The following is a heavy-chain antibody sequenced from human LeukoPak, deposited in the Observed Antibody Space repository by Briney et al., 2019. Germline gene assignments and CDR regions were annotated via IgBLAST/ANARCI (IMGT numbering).Heavy chain of an antibody. J-gene: IGHJ4*02. CDR3: ARGLAGTDY. D-gene: IGHD6-19*01. Sequence: ASVKVSCKASGYTFTGYYMHWVRQATGQGLEWMGWMNPNSGNTGYAQKFQGRVTMTRNTSISTAYMELSSLRSEDTAVYYCARGLAGTDYWGQGTRVTVSS. CDR1: GYTFTGYY. V-gene: IGHV1-8*02. CDR2: MNPNSGNT.